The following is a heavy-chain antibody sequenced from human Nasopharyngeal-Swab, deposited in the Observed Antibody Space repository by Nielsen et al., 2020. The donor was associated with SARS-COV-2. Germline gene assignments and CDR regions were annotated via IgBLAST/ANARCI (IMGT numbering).Heavy chain of an antibody. V-gene: IGHV3-21*01. CDR3: ARDGLDYDFWSAYFIDV. Sequence: GESLKISCAASGFTFNNYNFNWVRQAPGKGREWVSSISSSRGYIYYADSVKGRFTISRANAKNSLYLQMNSLRAEDTAVYYCARDGLDYDFWSAYFIDVWGQGTTVTVSS. CDR1: GFTFNNYN. J-gene: IGHJ6*02. D-gene: IGHD3-3*01. CDR2: ISSSRGYI.